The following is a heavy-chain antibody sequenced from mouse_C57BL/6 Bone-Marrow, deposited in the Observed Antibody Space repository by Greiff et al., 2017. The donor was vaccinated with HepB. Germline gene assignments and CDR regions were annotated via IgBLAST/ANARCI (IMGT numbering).Heavy chain of an antibody. V-gene: IGHV2-9*01. J-gene: IGHJ4*01. CDR2: IWGGGST. Sequence: VNLVESGPGLVAPSQSLSITCTVSGFSLTSYGVDWVRQPPGKGLEWLGVIWGGGSTNYNSALMSRLSISKDNSKSQVFLKMNSLQTDDTAMYYCAKHERHSKGGYYAMDYWGQGTSVTVSS. CDR1: GFSLTSYG. D-gene: IGHD2-5*01. CDR3: AKHERHSKGGYYAMDY.